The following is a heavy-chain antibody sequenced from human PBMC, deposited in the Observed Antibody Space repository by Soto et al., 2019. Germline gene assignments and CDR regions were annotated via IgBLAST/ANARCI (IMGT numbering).Heavy chain of an antibody. CDR3: ARGIAARPTWFDP. V-gene: IGHV4-31*03. Sequence: QVQLQESGPGLVKPSQTLSLTCTVSGGSISSGGYYWSWIRQHPGKGLEWIGYIYYSGSTYYNPSLTRRVTVSVPPSKHQFSLKLSAVTAADTAVHYCARGIAARPTWFDPWGQGTLVTVSS. CDR2: IYYSGST. J-gene: IGHJ5*02. CDR1: GGSISSGGYY. D-gene: IGHD6-6*01.